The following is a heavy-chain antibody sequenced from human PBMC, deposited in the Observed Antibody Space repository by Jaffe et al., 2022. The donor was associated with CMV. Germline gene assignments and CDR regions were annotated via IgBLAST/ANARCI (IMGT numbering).Heavy chain of an antibody. V-gene: IGHV4-34*02. D-gene: IGHD5-18*01. Sequence: QVQLQQWGAGLLKPSETLSLTCSVYGGSFSGYHWSWIRQPPGKGLEWVGEINHSGRTNYNPSLESRVTISVAMSKNHFSLKLSSVTAADTAVYYCARGRDGYSFGYYYYQYMDVWGKGTTVTVSS. CDR3: ARGRDGYSFGYYYYQYMDV. CDR1: GGSFSGYH. J-gene: IGHJ6*03. CDR2: INHSGRT.